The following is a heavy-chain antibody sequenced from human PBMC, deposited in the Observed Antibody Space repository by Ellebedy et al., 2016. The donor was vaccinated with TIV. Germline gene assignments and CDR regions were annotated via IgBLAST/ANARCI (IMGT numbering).Heavy chain of an antibody. D-gene: IGHD6-13*01. CDR1: GFTFSSYA. V-gene: IGHV3-30-3*01. J-gene: IGHJ6*03. CDR2: ISYDGSNK. Sequence: GESLKISXAASGFTFSSYAMHWVRQAPGKGLEWVAVISYDGSNKYYADSVKGRFTISRDNSKNTLYLQMNSLRAEDTAVYYCARTKVLSSSWYLVYYYYYYMDVWGKGTTVTVSS. CDR3: ARTKVLSSSWYLVYYYYYYMDV.